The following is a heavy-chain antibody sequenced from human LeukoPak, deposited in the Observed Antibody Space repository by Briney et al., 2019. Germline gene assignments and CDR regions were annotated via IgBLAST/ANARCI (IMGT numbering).Heavy chain of an antibody. J-gene: IGHJ5*02. CDR2: MNPNSGNT. CDR3: AAGEDWFDP. CDR1: GYTFTSYA. Sequence: ASVKVSCKASGYTFTSYAMNWVRQAPGQGLEWMGWMNPNSGNTGYAQKFQGRVAMTRDTSISTAYMELSRLRSDDTAVYYCAAGEDWFDPWGQGTLVTVSS. D-gene: IGHD3-16*01. V-gene: IGHV1-2*02.